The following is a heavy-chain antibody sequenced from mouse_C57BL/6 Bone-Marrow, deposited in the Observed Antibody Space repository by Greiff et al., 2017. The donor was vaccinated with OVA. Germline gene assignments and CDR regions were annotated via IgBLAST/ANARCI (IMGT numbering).Heavy chain of an antibody. CDR2: IWGVGST. V-gene: IGHV2-6*01. D-gene: IGHD2-12*01. CDR3: ARAYYSVMDY. Sequence: QVQLQQSGPGLVAPSQSLSITCTVSGFSLTSYGVDWVRQSPGKGLEWLGVIWGVGSTNYNSALKSRLSISKDNSKSQVFLKMNSLQTDDTAMYYCARAYYSVMDYWGQGTSVTVSS. J-gene: IGHJ4*01. CDR1: GFSLTSYG.